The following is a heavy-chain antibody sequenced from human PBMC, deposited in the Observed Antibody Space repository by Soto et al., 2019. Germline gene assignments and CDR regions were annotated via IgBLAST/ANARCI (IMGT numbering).Heavy chain of an antibody. Sequence: SETLSLTCAVYGGSFSGYYWSWIRQPPGKGLEWIGEINHSGSTNYNPSLKSRVTISVDTSKNQFSLKLSSVTAADTAVYYCAREQGYYDILTGYYDYWGQGTLVTVSS. CDR3: AREQGYYDILTGYYDY. D-gene: IGHD3-9*01. CDR2: INHSGST. V-gene: IGHV4-34*01. J-gene: IGHJ4*02. CDR1: GGSFSGYY.